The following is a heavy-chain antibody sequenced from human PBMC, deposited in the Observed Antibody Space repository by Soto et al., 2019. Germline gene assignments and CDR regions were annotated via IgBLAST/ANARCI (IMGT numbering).Heavy chain of an antibody. V-gene: IGHV3-30*18. CDR2: ISYDGSNK. D-gene: IGHD3-10*01. CDR3: AKDGVDGSGSYNWFDP. J-gene: IGHJ5*02. Sequence: GGSLRLSCAASGFTFSSYGMHWVRQAPGKGLEWVAVISYDGSNKYYADSVKGRFTISRDNSKNTLYLQMNSLRAEDTAVYYCAKDGVDGSGSYNWFDPWGQGTLVTVSS. CDR1: GFTFSSYG.